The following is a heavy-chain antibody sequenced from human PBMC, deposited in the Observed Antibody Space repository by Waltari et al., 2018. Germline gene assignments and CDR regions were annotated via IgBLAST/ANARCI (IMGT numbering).Heavy chain of an antibody. D-gene: IGHD4-17*01. CDR3: ARESADDYGDYYFDY. CDR1: GFTVSSFY. Sequence: EVQLVESGGGLIQPGGSLRLSCAASGFTVSSFYMSWVRQAPGKGLEWVSGSYSGGSTYYADSGKGRFTISSDNSKTTLYLQMNSLRAEDTAVYYCARESADDYGDYYFDYWGQGTLVTVSS. CDR2: SYSGGST. V-gene: IGHV3-53*01. J-gene: IGHJ4*02.